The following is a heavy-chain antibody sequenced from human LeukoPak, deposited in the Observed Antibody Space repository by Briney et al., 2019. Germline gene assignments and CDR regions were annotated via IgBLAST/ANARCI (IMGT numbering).Heavy chain of an antibody. CDR2: IYHSGST. Sequence: PSETLSLTCADSGGSTSSGGYSWSWIRQPPEKGLEWIGYIYHSGSTYYNPSLKSRVTISVDRSKNQFSLKLSSVTAADTAVYYCARDRFWGYSYGVDAFDIWGQGTMVTVSS. CDR3: ARDRFWGYSYGVDAFDI. J-gene: IGHJ3*02. D-gene: IGHD5-18*01. CDR1: GGSTSSGGYS. V-gene: IGHV4-30-2*01.